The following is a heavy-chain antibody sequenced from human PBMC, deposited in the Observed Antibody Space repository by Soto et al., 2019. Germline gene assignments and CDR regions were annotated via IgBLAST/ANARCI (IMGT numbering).Heavy chain of an antibody. Sequence: EVQLLESGGGLVQPGGSLRLSCAASGFTFSSYAMSWVRQAPGKGLEWVSAISGSGGYTYYADSVKGRFSISRDKSKNTLYLQMNSLRAEDTAIYYCALPPGGDYINYYYYMDVWGKGTTVTVSS. CDR1: GFTFSSYA. V-gene: IGHV3-23*01. CDR3: ALPPGGDYINYYYYMDV. CDR2: ISGSGGYT. J-gene: IGHJ6*03. D-gene: IGHD4-17*01.